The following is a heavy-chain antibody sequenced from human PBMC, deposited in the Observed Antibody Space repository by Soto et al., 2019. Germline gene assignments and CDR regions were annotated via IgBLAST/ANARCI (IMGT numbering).Heavy chain of an antibody. J-gene: IGHJ4*02. V-gene: IGHV2-70*04. CDR2: IDWDDDK. D-gene: IGHD4-17*01. CDR3: ARSVNDYGDYRTIPPFDY. CDR1: GFPLSTSGMR. Sequence: ESGPTLVNPTQTLTLTCTFSGFPLSTSGMRVSWIRQPPGKALEWLARIDWDDDKFYSTSLKTRLTISKDTSKNQVVLTMTNMDPVDTATYYCARSVNDYGDYRTIPPFDYWGQGTLVTVSS.